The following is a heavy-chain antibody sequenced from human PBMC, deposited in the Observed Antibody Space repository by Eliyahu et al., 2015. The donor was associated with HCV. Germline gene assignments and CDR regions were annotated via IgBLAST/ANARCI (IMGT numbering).Heavy chain of an antibody. Sequence: EVQLVESGGGLVKPGGSLRLSXAASGFTFSKAWMSWVRPAPGKGLGWIGRIKSKTDGGTTDYAAPVKGRFTISRDDSKSTLYLQMNSLKTEDTAVYYCTTGAPGGFDYYLDVWGQGTTVTVSS. CDR1: GFTFSKAW. CDR2: IKSKTDGGTT. CDR3: TTGAPGGFDYYLDV. D-gene: IGHD3-10*01. V-gene: IGHV3-15*01. J-gene: IGHJ6*03.